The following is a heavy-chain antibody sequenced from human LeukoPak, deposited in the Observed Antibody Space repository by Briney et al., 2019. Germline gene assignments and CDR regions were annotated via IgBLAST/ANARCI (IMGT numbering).Heavy chain of an antibody. CDR3: AKLAGATSRIDY. J-gene: IGHJ4*02. Sequence: SETLSLTCAVSGYSISSGYYWGWIRQPPGKGLEWIGSIYYIGSTYYNPSLKSRVTISVDTSNNQFSLKLSSVTAADTAVYYCAKLAGATSRIDYWGQGTLVTVSS. D-gene: IGHD1-26*01. CDR2: IYYIGST. CDR1: GYSISSGYY. V-gene: IGHV4-38-2*01.